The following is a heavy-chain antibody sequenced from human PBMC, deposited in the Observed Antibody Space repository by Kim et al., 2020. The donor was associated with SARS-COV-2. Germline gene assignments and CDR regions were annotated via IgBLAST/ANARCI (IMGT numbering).Heavy chain of an antibody. Sequence: YADSVKRRFTISRDNSKNTLYLQMNSLRAEDTAVYYCAKEGYDSKDYFDYWGQGTLVTVSS. CDR3: AKEGYDSKDYFDY. J-gene: IGHJ4*02. V-gene: IGHV3-23*01. D-gene: IGHD3-22*01.